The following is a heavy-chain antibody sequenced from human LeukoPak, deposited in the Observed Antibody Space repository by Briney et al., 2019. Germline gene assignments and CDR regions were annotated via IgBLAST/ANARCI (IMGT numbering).Heavy chain of an antibody. Sequence: ASVKVSCKASGYTFTGYYMHWVRQAPGQGLEWMGWINPNSGGTNYAQKFQGRVTMTRDTSISTAYMELSRLRSDDTAVYYCARVMITFGGVIPEIWDYFDYWGQGTLVTVSS. CDR3: ARVMITFGGVIPEIWDYFDY. V-gene: IGHV1-2*02. CDR2: INPNSGGT. J-gene: IGHJ4*02. CDR1: GYTFTGYY. D-gene: IGHD3-16*02.